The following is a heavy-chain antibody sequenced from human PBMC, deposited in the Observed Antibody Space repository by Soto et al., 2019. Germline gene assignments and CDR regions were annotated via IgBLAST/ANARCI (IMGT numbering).Heavy chain of an antibody. Sequence: SETLSLTCTVTGGSMTTGDQYWTWIRHCPGEGLEWFGYLNHRGSLYYNPSLESRVSMSVDTSKNQFSLNLSSVTAADTAVYYCARELPQRQGRNMDVWGQGTTVTVSS. CDR1: GGSMTTGDQY. V-gene: IGHV4-31*03. J-gene: IGHJ6*02. CDR2: LNHRGSL. D-gene: IGHD1-1*01. CDR3: ARELPQRQGRNMDV.